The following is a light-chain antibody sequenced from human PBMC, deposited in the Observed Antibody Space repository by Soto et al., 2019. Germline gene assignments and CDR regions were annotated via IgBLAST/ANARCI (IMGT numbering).Light chain of an antibody. CDR1: QSVSTS. V-gene: IGKV3D-20*01. CDR2: DAS. CDR3: EQYGTAPYT. J-gene: IGKJ2*01. Sequence: EIVLTQSPGTLSLSPGARASLSCGASQSVSTSLAWYQHKPGLAPRLLIYDASSRATGIPDRFSGGGSGTDFTLTSSRLEPEDFAVYFCEQYGTAPYTFGQGTKLEIK.